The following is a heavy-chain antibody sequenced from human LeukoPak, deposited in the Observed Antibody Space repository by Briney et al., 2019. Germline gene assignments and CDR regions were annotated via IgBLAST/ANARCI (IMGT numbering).Heavy chain of an antibody. Sequence: GASVKVSCKTSGYTFTNLDINWLRQAPGQGLEWMGWMSPNSGDTGYAQKFQGRVSMTRDTSISTAYMELSSLRSEDTAVYYCARDRPHQQSKGPFDYWGQGTLVTVSS. D-gene: IGHD1/OR15-1a*01. CDR3: ARDRPHQQSKGPFDY. V-gene: IGHV1-8*01. CDR2: MSPNSGDT. CDR1: GYTFTNLD. J-gene: IGHJ4*02.